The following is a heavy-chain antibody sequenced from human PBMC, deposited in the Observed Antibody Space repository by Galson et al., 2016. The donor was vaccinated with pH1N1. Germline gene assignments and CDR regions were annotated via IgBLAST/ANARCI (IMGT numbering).Heavy chain of an antibody. CDR3: ARKRNSQAGSFDY. CDR2: IGWGDDT. V-gene: IGHV2-70*19. J-gene: IGHJ4*02. CDR1: GFSLSTDGMC. Sequence: PALVKPTQTLTLTCTFSGFSLSTDGMCVTWVRQPPGKALEWLAVIGWGDDTHYTSSLKPRLTTSKDTTKNQVVLTMTNKDPVDTGNYYCARKRNSQAGSFDYWGQGIPVTVSS.